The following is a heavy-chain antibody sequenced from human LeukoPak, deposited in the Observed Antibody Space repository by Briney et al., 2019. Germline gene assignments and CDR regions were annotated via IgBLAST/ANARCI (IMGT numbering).Heavy chain of an antibody. CDR1: GGSISSYY. V-gene: IGHV4-4*07. CDR2: IYTSGST. J-gene: IGHJ4*02. D-gene: IGHD3-3*01. Sequence: SETLSLTCTVSGGSISSYYWSWIRQPAGKGLEWIGRIYTSGSTNYNPSLKSRVTMSVDTSKNQFSLKLTSVTAADTAVYYCARAIWSVTYRVRYYFDCWGQGTLVTVSS. CDR3: ARAIWSVTYRVRYYFDC.